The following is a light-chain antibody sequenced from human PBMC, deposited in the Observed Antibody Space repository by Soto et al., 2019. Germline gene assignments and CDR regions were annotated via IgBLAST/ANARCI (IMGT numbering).Light chain of an antibody. Sequence: DIQITQSPSSLSASVVEGVTITFQAGQGISHYLNWYQQKPGKAPKLLIYDASNLDTGVPSRFSGSGSGTDFTFTITSLQPEDVAIYFCQQYDNLPITFGQGTRLEIK. CDR3: QQYDNLPIT. CDR1: QGISHY. V-gene: IGKV1-33*01. CDR2: DAS. J-gene: IGKJ5*01.